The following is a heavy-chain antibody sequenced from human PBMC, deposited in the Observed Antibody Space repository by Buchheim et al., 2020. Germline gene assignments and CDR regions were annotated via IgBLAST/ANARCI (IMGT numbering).Heavy chain of an antibody. CDR2: ISYDGSNK. Sequence: QVQLVESGGGVVQPGRSLRLSCAASGFTFSSYGMHWVRQAPGKGLEWVAVISYDGSNKYYADSVKGRFTISRDNSKNTLYLQMNSLRAEDTAVYYCAKGYSSSSFFDYWGQGTL. D-gene: IGHD6-6*01. V-gene: IGHV3-30*18. CDR1: GFTFSSYG. J-gene: IGHJ4*02. CDR3: AKGYSSSSFFDY.